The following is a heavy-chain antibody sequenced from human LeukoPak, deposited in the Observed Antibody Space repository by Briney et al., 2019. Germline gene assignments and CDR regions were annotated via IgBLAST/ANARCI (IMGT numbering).Heavy chain of an antibody. V-gene: IGHV4-61*05. Sequence: KTSETLSLTCTVSGGSISSSSYYWGWIRQPPGKGLEWIGYIYYSGSTVCNPSLKSRVTISIDTSKNQFSLKLSSVTAADTAIYYCARDEVPGDSWGQGTLVTVSS. CDR2: IYYSGST. J-gene: IGHJ4*02. CDR1: GGSISSSSYY. CDR3: ARDEVPGDS.